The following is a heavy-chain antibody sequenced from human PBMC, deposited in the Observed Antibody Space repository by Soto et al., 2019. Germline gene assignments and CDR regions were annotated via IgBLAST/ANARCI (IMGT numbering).Heavy chain of an antibody. Sequence: ASVKVSCKASGYTFTSYYMHWVRQAPGQGLEWMGIINPSGGSTSYAQKFQGRVTMTRDTSTSTVYMELSSLRSEDTAVYYCARAGGVAAAGERFDYWGQGTLVTVSS. CDR3: ARAGGVAAAGERFDY. J-gene: IGHJ4*02. CDR1: GYTFTSYY. V-gene: IGHV1-46*03. CDR2: INPSGGST. D-gene: IGHD6-13*01.